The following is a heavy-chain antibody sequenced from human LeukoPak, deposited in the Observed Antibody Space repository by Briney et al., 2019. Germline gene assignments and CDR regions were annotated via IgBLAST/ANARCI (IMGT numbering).Heavy chain of an antibody. Sequence: SVKVSCKASGGTFISYAISWVRQAPGQGPEWMGGIIPIFGTANYAQKFQGRVTMTEDTSTDTAYMELSSLRSEDTAVYYCATDIMVGATRGYFDYWGQGTLVTVSS. CDR2: IIPIFGTA. CDR3: ATDIMVGATRGYFDY. J-gene: IGHJ4*02. D-gene: IGHD1-26*01. CDR1: GGTFISYA. V-gene: IGHV1-69*06.